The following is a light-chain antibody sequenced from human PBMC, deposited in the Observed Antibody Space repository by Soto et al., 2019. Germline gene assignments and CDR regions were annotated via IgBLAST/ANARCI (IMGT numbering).Light chain of an antibody. V-gene: IGLV2-14*01. Sequence: QSALTQPASVSGSPGQSITISCTGTASDVGGYNYVSWYQQHPGKAPKLMIHAVSNRPSGISSRFSGSKSGNTASLTISGLQSEDEADYYCASWDDRLYAVLFGGGTQLTVL. CDR3: ASWDDRLYAVL. CDR2: AVS. J-gene: IGLJ3*02. CDR1: ASDVGGYNY.